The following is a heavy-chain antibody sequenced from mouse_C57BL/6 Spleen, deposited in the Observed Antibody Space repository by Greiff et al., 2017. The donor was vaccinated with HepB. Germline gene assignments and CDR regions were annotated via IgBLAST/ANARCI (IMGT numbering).Heavy chain of an antibody. CDR1: GFSLTSYG. CDR3: ARNNYYGSSSSAMDY. D-gene: IGHD1-1*01. Sequence: VQRVESGPGLVQPSQSLSITCTVSGFSLTSYGVHWVRQSPGKGLEWLGVIWSGGSTDYNAAFISRLSISKDNSKSQVFFKMNSLQADDTAIYYCARNNYYGSSSSAMDYWGQGTSVTVSS. CDR2: IWSGGST. J-gene: IGHJ4*01. V-gene: IGHV2-2*01.